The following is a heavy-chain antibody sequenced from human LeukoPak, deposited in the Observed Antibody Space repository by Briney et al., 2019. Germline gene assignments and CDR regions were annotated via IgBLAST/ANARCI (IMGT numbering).Heavy chain of an antibody. CDR2: ISGSGGST. CDR3: AKTISVARYCFDY. V-gene: IGHV3-23*01. Sequence: GGSLGLSCAASGFTFSSYAMSWVRQAPGKGLGWVSAISGSGGSTYYADSVKGRFTISRDNSKNTLYLQMNSLRAEDTAVYYCAKTISVARYCFDYWGQGTLVTVSS. D-gene: IGHD6-6*01. J-gene: IGHJ4*02. CDR1: GFTFSSYA.